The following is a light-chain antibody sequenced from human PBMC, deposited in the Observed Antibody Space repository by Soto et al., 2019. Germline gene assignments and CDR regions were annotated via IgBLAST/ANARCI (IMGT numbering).Light chain of an antibody. J-gene: IGKJ5*01. CDR1: QSVTTY. CDR2: DAS. V-gene: IGKV3-11*01. Sequence: EIVLTQSPATLSLSPGERATLSCRASQSVTTYLAWFQQKPGQAPRLLIYDASNRATGIPARFSGSGSGTDFTPTISSLEPEDFAGYYCQQRGNWPPITFGQGTRLEIK. CDR3: QQRGNWPPIT.